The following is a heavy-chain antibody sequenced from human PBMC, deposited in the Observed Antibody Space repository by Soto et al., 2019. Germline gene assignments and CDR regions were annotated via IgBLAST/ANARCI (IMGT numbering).Heavy chain of an antibody. D-gene: IGHD2-8*02. Sequence: SETLSLTCNVSGGSISTSYWTWIRQPPGKGLEWIGYIYHTGSTRYNPSLRSRVTISVDTSKNQFSLKLTSVTAADTAVYYCARDKITGLFDYWGQGTLVTVSS. CDR3: ARDKITGLFDY. CDR1: GGSISTSY. CDR2: IYHTGST. V-gene: IGHV4-59*12. J-gene: IGHJ4*02.